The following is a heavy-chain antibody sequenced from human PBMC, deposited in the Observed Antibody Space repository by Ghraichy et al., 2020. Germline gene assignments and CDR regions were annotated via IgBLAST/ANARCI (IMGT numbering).Heavy chain of an antibody. J-gene: IGHJ4*02. D-gene: IGHD3-22*01. V-gene: IGHV4-39*01. CDR2: IYYSGNT. CDR1: GGSISSSNYY. CDR3: ARHGEYYYDSSGYSPFDY. Sequence: SETLSLTCTVSGGSISSSNYYWGWIRQPPGKGLEWIGSIYYSGNTYYNPSLKSRVTISVDTSKNQFSLKLSSVTAADTAVYYCARHGEYYYDSSGYSPFDYWGQGTLVTVSS.